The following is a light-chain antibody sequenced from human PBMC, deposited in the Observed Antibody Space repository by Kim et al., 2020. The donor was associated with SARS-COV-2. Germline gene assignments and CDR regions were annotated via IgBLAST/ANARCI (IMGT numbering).Light chain of an antibody. CDR1: SSDVGGYNY. J-gene: IGLJ3*02. V-gene: IGLV2-14*03. CDR3: SSYTSSSTKV. CDR2: DVS. Sequence: QSITLSCTGTSSDVGGYNYVSWYQQHPGKAPKLMIYDVSNRPSGVSNRFSGSKSGNTASLTISELQAEDEADYYCSSYTSSSTKVFGGGTQLTVL.